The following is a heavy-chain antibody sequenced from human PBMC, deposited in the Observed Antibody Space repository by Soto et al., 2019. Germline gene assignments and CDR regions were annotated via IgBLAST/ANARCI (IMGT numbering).Heavy chain of an antibody. J-gene: IGHJ4*02. CDR2: IFPDDSDI. V-gene: IGHV5-51*01. Sequence: GESLKISCKASGYSFNRYWIGWVRQMPGQGLEWMGVIFPDDSDIRHSPAFRGQVTISADKSINTVYLQYTGLKASDTATYYCTRRISWYYFDSWGQGTPVTVSS. D-gene: IGHD1-1*01. CDR1: GYSFNRYW. CDR3: TRRISWYYFDS.